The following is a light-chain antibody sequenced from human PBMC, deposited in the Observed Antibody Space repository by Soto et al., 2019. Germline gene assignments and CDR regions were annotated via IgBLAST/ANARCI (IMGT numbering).Light chain of an antibody. CDR1: QSISSNH. CDR3: QQYVSWT. V-gene: IGKV3-20*01. J-gene: IGKJ1*01. CDR2: GAS. Sequence: EIVLTQSPGTLSVSPGERATLSCRASQSISSNHLAWYQQKPGQAPSLLIYGASSRATGIPDRFSGSGSGTDFTLTNSGLEPEDSAIYYCQQYVSWTFGQGTKVEIK.